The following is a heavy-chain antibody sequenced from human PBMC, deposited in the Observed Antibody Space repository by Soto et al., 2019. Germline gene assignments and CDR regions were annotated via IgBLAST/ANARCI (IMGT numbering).Heavy chain of an antibody. V-gene: IGHV4-30-4*01. CDR2: IYYSGST. Sequence: QVQLQESGPGLVKPSQTLSLTCTVSGGSISSGDYYWSWIRQPPGKGLEWIGYIYYSGSTYYNPSLKSRVTISVDTSTNQFSLKLSPVTAADTAVYYCARGRDYGDYGFDYWGQGTLVTVSS. D-gene: IGHD4-17*01. CDR3: ARGRDYGDYGFDY. J-gene: IGHJ4*02. CDR1: GGSISSGDYY.